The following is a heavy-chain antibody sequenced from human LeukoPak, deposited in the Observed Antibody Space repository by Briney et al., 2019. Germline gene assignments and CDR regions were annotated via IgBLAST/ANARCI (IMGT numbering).Heavy chain of an antibody. CDR3: VRERFHGSGAPKFDF. D-gene: IGHD3-10*01. CDR1: GFTFSDYG. Sequence: GGSLRLSCAASGFTFSDYGISWVRQAPGKGLEWVSTLSGRGGSTFYADSVKGRFTIPRDNAKNSLHLQVNSLRAEDTAVYYCVRERFHGSGAPKFDFWGQGTLVTVSS. V-gene: IGHV3-23*01. CDR2: LSGRGGST. J-gene: IGHJ4*02.